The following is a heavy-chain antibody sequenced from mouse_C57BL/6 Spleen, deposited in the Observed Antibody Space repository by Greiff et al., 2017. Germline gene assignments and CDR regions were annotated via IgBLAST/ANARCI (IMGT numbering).Heavy chain of an antibody. V-gene: IGHV1-62-2*01. J-gene: IGHJ4*01. D-gene: IGHD2-1*01. CDR1: GYTFTEYT. CDR3: ARHDTTHYGKGGYAMDY. CDR2: FYPGSGSI. Sequence: QVQLKQSGAELVKPGASVKLSCKASGYTFTEYTIHWVKQRSGQGLEWIGWFYPGSGSIKYNEKFKDKATLTADKSSSTVYMELSRLTSEDSAVYFCARHDTTHYGKGGYAMDYWGQGTSVTVSS.